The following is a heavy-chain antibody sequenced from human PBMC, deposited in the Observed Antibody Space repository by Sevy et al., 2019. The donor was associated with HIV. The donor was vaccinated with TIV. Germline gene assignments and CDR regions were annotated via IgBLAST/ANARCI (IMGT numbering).Heavy chain of an antibody. D-gene: IGHD4-17*01. CDR2: INHSGST. CDR1: GGSFSGYY. CDR3: ARCPYGDFIYFDY. Sequence: SETLSLTCAVYGGSFSGYYWSWIRQPPGKGLEWIGEINHSGSTNYNPSLKSRVTISVDTSKNQFSLKLSSVTAADTAVYYCARCPYGDFIYFDYWGQGTLVTVSS. J-gene: IGHJ4*02. V-gene: IGHV4-34*01.